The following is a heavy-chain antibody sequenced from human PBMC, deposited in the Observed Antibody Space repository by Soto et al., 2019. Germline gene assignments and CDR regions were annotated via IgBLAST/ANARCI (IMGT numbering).Heavy chain of an antibody. CDR2: ISGSGDT. CDR1: GFTFDTYA. J-gene: IGHJ5*02. V-gene: IGHV3-23*01. D-gene: IGHD2-8*02. Sequence: EVQLLESGGGLVQPGGSLRLSCAVSGFTFDTYAMYWVRQAPGKGLEWVSTISGSGDTYYADSVKGRFTISRDTSKKTLDLRLNSLRAEDTALYYCAKRGHVVILSTALKLVVDPWGKGTLVTVSS. CDR3: AKRGHVVILSTALKLVVDP.